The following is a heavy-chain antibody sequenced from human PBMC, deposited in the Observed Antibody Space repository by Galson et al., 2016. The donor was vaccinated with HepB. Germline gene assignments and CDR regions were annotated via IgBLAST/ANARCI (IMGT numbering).Heavy chain of an antibody. J-gene: IGHJ3*02. CDR3: ARESGEMYAFDI. D-gene: IGHD3-10*01. CDR2: TYYRSQWHH. Sequence: AISGDSVSSKSAAWAWIRQSPSGGLEWLGRTYYRSQWHHDYGLSLKGRVTINPDTSKNQFSLQLKSVAPDDTAVYYCARESGEMYAFDIWGQGTMVTVSS. CDR1: GDSVSSKSAA. V-gene: IGHV6-1*01.